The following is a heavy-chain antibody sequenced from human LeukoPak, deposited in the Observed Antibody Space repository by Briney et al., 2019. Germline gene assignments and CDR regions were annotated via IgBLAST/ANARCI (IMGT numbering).Heavy chain of an antibody. J-gene: IGHJ4*02. V-gene: IGHV3-23*01. D-gene: IGHD6-19*01. Sequence: GGSLRLSCAASGFTFSSYAMSWVRQAPGKGLEWVSAISGSGGSTYYADSVKGRFTISRDNAKNSLYLQMNSLRAEDTAVYYCAREITEYGDSGLYYFDYWGQGTLVTVSS. CDR2: ISGSGGST. CDR3: AREITEYGDSGLYYFDY. CDR1: GFTFSSYA.